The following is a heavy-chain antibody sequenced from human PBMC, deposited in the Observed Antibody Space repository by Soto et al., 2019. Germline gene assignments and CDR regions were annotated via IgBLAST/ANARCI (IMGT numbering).Heavy chain of an antibody. V-gene: IGHV3-15*01. CDR3: TTDLLYDFWSGYYPPDFDY. J-gene: IGHJ4*02. CDR1: GFTFSNAW. Sequence: GGSLRLSCAASGFTFSNAWMSWVRQAPGKGLEWVGRIKSKTDGGTTDYAAPVKGRFTISRDDSKNTLYLQMNSLKTEDTAVYYCTTDLLYDFWSGYYPPDFDYWGQGTLVTVSS. D-gene: IGHD3-3*01. CDR2: IKSKTDGGTT.